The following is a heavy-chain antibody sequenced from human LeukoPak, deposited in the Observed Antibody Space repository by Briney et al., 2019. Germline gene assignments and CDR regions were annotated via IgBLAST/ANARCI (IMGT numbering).Heavy chain of an antibody. V-gene: IGHV3-7*01. Sequence: PGGSLRLSCVGSEFTFDNYWMTLVRQAPGKGLEWVANIREDGGLKYYVDSVKGRFSISRDNAKNSLFLQMNSLRVEDTAVYYCARDKGANVFDVWGQGTMVTVSS. D-gene: IGHD3-16*01. CDR1: EFTFDNYW. CDR2: IREDGGLK. J-gene: IGHJ3*01. CDR3: ARDKGANVFDV.